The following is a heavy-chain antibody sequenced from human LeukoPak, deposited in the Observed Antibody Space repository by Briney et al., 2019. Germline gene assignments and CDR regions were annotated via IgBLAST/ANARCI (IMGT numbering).Heavy chain of an antibody. Sequence: GGSLRLSCAASGFTFSSYSMNWVRQAPGKGLEWVSSISRSATQKYYADSVKGRFTISRDNAKSSLHLQMNSLRVEDTALYYCTRVQDSDYEIDYWGQGTLVTVSP. CDR2: ISRSATQK. CDR1: GFTFSSYS. CDR3: TRVQDSDYEIDY. J-gene: IGHJ4*02. D-gene: IGHD5-12*01. V-gene: IGHV3-21*01.